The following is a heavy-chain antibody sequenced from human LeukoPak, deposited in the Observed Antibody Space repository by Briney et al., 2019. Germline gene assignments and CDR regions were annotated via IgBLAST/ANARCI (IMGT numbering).Heavy chain of an antibody. Sequence: SVKVSCKASGGTFSSYTVSWVRQAPGQGLEWMGGIIPIFGTANYAQKFQGRVTITTDESTSTAYMELSSLRSEDTAVYYCARDDADSAYADGDYWGQGTLVTVSS. CDR1: GGTFSSYT. CDR3: ARDDADSAYADGDY. CDR2: IIPIFGTA. V-gene: IGHV1-69*05. D-gene: IGHD5-12*01. J-gene: IGHJ4*02.